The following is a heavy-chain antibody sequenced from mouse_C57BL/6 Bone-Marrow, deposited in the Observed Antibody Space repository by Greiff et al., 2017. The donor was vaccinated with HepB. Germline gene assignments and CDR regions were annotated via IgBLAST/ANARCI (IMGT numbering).Heavy chain of an antibody. CDR1: GYTFTSYW. V-gene: IGHV1-64*01. J-gene: IGHJ2*01. Sequence: QVQLQQPGAELVKPGASVKLSCKASGYTFTSYWMHWVKQKPGQGLEWIGMIHPNSGSTNYNEKFKSKVTLTVDKSSSSAYMQLISLTSEDSAVYYCALGTTVLDYWGQGTTLTVSS. CDR2: IHPNSGST. D-gene: IGHD1-1*01. CDR3: ALGTTVLDY.